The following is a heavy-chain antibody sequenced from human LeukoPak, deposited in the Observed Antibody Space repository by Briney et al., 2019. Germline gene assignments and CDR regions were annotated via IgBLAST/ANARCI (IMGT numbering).Heavy chain of an antibody. CDR3: ARVYGSGYDFRGAFDS. CDR1: GGSFNDYY. Sequence: SETLSLTCAVYGGSFNDYYWTWVRQPPGKGLEWIGYIYYTGSTNYNPSLKSRVSISVDTSKNQFSLKLSSVTAADTAVYYCARVYGSGYDFRGAFDSWGQGTMVTVSS. V-gene: IGHV4-59*01. CDR2: IYYTGST. D-gene: IGHD5-12*01. J-gene: IGHJ3*02.